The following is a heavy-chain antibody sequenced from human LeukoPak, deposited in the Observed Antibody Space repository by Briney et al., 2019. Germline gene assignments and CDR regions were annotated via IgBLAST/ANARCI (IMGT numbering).Heavy chain of an antibody. J-gene: IGHJ4*02. CDR2: IFYSGNT. V-gene: IGHV4-59*01. Sequence: ETLSLTCSVSGDSITTSYWNWIRQPPGQGLEWIGSIFYSGNTKYNPALQSRVTISVDTSKNQFSLEVNSVTAADTAVYYCARGRLSSSAFRPFEHWGRGTLVTVSS. D-gene: IGHD2/OR15-2a*01. CDR3: ARGRLSSSAFRPFEH. CDR1: GDSITTSY.